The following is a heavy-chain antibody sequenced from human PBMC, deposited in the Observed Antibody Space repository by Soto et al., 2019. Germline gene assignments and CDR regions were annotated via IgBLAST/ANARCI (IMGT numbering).Heavy chain of an antibody. CDR1: GCSISSYY. V-gene: IGHV4-59*01. D-gene: IGHD2-15*01. CDR2: IYYSGST. CDR3: ARDGGYCSGGSCSPGAFDI. Sequence: SETLSLTCTVSGCSISSYYWSWIRQPPGKGLEWIGYIYYSGSTNYNPSLKSRVTISVDTSKNQFSLKLSSVTAADTAVYYCARDGGYCSGGSCSPGAFDIWGQGTMVT. J-gene: IGHJ3*02.